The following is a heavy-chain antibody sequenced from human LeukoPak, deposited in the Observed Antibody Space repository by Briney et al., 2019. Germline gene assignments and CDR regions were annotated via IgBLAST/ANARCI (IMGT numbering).Heavy chain of an antibody. J-gene: IGHJ6*03. CDR3: ARGVYDSSGYYYNYYYYMDV. D-gene: IGHD3-22*01. CDR2: IYCSGST. Sequence: SETLSLTCTGSGGSISSYYWSWIRQPPGKGLEGIVYIYCSGSTNSNPSLKSRVTISVDTSKNQFSLELSSVTAADTAVYYCARGVYDSSGYYYNYYYYMDVWGKGTTVTVSS. CDR1: GGSISSYY. V-gene: IGHV4-59*01.